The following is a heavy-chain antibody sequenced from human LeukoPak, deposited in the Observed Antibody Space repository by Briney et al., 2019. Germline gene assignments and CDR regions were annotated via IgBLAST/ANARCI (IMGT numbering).Heavy chain of an antibody. CDR1: GGSISSGGYY. CDR3: ARDGRSGSYYY. CDR2: IYHSGST. V-gene: IGHV4-61*08. Sequence: PSETLSLTCTVSGGSISSGGYYWSWIRQPPGKGLEWIGYIYHSGSTNYNPSLKSRVTMSVDTSKNQFSLKLSSVTAADTAVYYCARDGRSGSYYYWGQGTLVTVSS. D-gene: IGHD1-26*01. J-gene: IGHJ4*02.